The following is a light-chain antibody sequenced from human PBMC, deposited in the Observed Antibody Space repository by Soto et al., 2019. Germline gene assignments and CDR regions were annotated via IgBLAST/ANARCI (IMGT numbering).Light chain of an antibody. J-gene: IGLJ7*01. V-gene: IGLV3-21*01. CDR2: YDS. CDR1: NIGSKS. Sequence: SYELTQPPSVSVAPGKTARITCGGNNIGSKSVHGYQHKPGQAPVVVMYYDSDRPSGIHERFSGAKSGHTATLNISGVEGGDEADYDCQGWEKSRDHVVFGGGTQLTV. CDR3: QGWEKSRDHVV.